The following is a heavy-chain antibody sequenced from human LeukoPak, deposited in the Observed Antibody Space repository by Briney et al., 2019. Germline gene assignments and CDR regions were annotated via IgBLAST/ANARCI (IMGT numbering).Heavy chain of an antibody. Sequence: ASVKVSCKASGYTFTGYYMHWVRQAPGQGLEWMGIINPSGGSTSYAQKFQGRVTMTRDTSTSTVYMELSSLRSEDTAVYYCARDLTNYGGNSDLDYWGQGTLVTVSS. CDR3: ARDLTNYGGNSDLDY. CDR2: INPSGGST. D-gene: IGHD4-23*01. V-gene: IGHV1-46*01. CDR1: GYTFTGYY. J-gene: IGHJ4*02.